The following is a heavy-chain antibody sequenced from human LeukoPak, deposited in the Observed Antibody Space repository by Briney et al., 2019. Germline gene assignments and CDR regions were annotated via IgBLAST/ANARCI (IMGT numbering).Heavy chain of an antibody. J-gene: IGHJ4*02. CDR1: GFTFSSYA. V-gene: IGHV3-33*06. Sequence: PGGSLRLSCAASGFTFSSYAMHWVRRAPGKGLEWVAVIWYDGSNKFYVDSVKGRFTISRDNSKNTLYLQMNSLRAEDTAVYYCAKPPGEYDTYQGLNYWGQGTLVTVSS. D-gene: IGHD2/OR15-2a*01. CDR2: IWYDGSNK. CDR3: AKPPGEYDTYQGLNY.